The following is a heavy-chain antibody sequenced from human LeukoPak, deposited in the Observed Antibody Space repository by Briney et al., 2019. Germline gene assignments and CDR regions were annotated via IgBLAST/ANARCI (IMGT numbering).Heavy chain of an antibody. V-gene: IGHV3-74*01. D-gene: IGHD2-2*01. Sequence: PGGSLRLSCAASGFTFSSYWMHWVRQAPEKGLVWVSRINSDGSSTSYADSVKGRFTISRDNAKNTLYLQMNSLRAEDTAVYYCARGDIVVVPAAIATSDYYGLDVWGQGTTVTVSS. CDR2: INSDGSST. CDR3: ARGDIVVVPAAIATSDYYGLDV. J-gene: IGHJ6*02. CDR1: GFTFSSYW.